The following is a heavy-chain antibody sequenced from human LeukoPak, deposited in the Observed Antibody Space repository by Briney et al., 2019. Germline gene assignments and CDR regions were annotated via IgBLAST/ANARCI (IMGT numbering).Heavy chain of an antibody. J-gene: IGHJ4*02. CDR1: GGSISSSSYY. V-gene: IGHV4-39*01. D-gene: IGHD2-2*01. CDR2: IYHSGST. CDR3: ARHSSVAIVVVPAVTR. Sequence: SETLSLTCTVSGGSISSSSYYWGWIRQPPGKGLEWIGSIYHSGSTYYNPSLKSRVTISVDTSKNQFSLKLRSVPAADTAVYYCARHSSVAIVVVPAVTRWGQGTLVTVSS.